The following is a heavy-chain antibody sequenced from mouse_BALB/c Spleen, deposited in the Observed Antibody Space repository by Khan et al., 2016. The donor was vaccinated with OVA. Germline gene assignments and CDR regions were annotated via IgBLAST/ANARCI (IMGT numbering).Heavy chain of an antibody. D-gene: IGHD1-3*01. CDR1: GYTFTDYA. J-gene: IGHJ3*01. V-gene: IGHV1S137*01. CDR3: ARGSGNSRFAY. Sequence: QVQLQQSGAELVRPGVSVKISCKGSGYTFTDYAMHWVKQSHAKSLEWIGVISTYYGDADSNQKFKGKATMTVDKSSSTAYMGLSRRTSEDEAIYYCARGSGNSRFAYWGQGTLVTVSA. CDR2: ISTYYGDA.